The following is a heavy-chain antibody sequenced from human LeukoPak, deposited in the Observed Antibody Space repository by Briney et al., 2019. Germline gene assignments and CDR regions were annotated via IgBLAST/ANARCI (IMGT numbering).Heavy chain of an antibody. V-gene: IGHV4-39*07. Sequence: SETLSLTCSVSGGSISSSSSYWGWIRQPPGTGLEWIGSIYYSGSSFDNPALKSRVTISVDTSKNQFSLKLSSVTAADTAVYYCARGFSSSGWYYWFDPWGQGTLVTVSS. J-gene: IGHJ5*02. CDR1: GGSISSSSSY. CDR2: IYYSGSS. CDR3: ARGFSSSGWYYWFDP. D-gene: IGHD6-19*01.